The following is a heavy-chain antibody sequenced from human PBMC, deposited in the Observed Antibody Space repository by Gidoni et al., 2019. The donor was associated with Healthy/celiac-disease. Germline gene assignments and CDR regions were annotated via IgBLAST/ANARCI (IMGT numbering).Heavy chain of an antibody. J-gene: IGHJ6*02. V-gene: IGHV3-11*06. CDR3: ARAGTGGDYYYGMDV. CDR2: ISSSSSYT. CDR1: GFTFSDYY. D-gene: IGHD1-1*01. Sequence: QVQLVESGGGLVKPGGSLRLSCAASGFTFSDYYMSWIRQAPGKGLEWVSYISSSSSYTNYADSVKSRFTISRDNAQNTLYLQMNSLRAEDTAVYYCARAGTGGDYYYGMDVWGQGTTVTVSS.